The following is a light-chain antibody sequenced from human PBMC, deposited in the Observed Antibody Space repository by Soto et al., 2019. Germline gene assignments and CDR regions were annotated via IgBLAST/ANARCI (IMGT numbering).Light chain of an antibody. CDR1: ESVRSSQ. V-gene: IGKV3-20*01. Sequence: EIVLTQSPGTLSLSPGERASLSCRASESVRSSQFAWYQHKPGQAPRLLIYSASSRATGIPDRFSGSGSGTDFTLTISRLEPEDFAVYYCQQYYSIPFTFGQGTKLEI. J-gene: IGKJ2*01. CDR3: QQYYSIPFT. CDR2: SAS.